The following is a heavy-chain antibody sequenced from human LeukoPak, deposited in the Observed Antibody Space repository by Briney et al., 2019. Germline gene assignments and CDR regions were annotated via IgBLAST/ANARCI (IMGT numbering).Heavy chain of an antibody. V-gene: IGHV3-21*01. J-gene: IGHJ4*02. CDR1: GFTFSTYN. CDR3: ARGLCGGDCYDY. CDR2: ISSRSSYI. D-gene: IGHD2-21*01. Sequence: GGSLRLSCAASGFTFSTYNMNWVRQAPGKGLEWVSSISSRSSYIYYADSVKGRFTISRDNAKNSLFLQMNSLRAEDTAVYYCARGLCGGDCYDYWGQGTLVTVSS.